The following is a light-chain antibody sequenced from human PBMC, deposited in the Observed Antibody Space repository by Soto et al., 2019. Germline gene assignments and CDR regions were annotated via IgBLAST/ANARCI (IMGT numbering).Light chain of an antibody. J-gene: IGKJ1*01. Sequence: EIVLTQSPGTLSLSPGETATLSCRASQSVSSNYLAWYQQRPGQAPRLLIYGASIRATGIPDRFSGGGSGTAFTLNLSGLESADFAVYYCQQYGSSPSGTFGQGTKVEIK. CDR3: QQYGSSPSGT. CDR2: GAS. V-gene: IGKV3-20*01. CDR1: QSVSSNY.